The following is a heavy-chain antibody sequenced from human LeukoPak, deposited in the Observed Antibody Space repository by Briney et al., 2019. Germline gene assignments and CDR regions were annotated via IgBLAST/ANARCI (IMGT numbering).Heavy chain of an antibody. CDR1: GGSISSYY. CDR3: ARDAGEGFDY. J-gene: IGHJ4*02. CDR2: IYYSGST. V-gene: IGHV4-59*01. Sequence: SQTLSLTCTVSGGSISSYYWSWIRQPPGKGLEWIGYIYYSGSTNYNPSLKSRVTISVDTSKNRFSLKLSSVTAADTAVYYCARDAGEGFDYWGQGTLVTVSS.